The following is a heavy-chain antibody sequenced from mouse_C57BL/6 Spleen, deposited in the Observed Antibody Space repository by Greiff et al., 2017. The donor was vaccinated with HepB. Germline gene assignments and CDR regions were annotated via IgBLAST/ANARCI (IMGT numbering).Heavy chain of an antibody. CDR1: GYAFSSSW. CDR2: IYPGDGDT. V-gene: IGHV1-82*01. J-gene: IGHJ2*01. D-gene: IGHD1-1*01. CDR3: AHGSSYFDY. Sequence: VQLQESGPELVKPGASVKISCKASGYAFSSSWMNWVKQRPGKGLEWIGRIYPGDGDTNYNGEFKGKATLTADKSSSTAYMQLSSLTSEDSAVYFCAHGSSYFDYWGQGTTLTVSS.